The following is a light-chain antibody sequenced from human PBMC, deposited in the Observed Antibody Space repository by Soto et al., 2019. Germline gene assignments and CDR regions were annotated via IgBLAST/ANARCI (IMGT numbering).Light chain of an antibody. CDR1: QSISSY. CDR2: AAS. V-gene: IGKV1-39*01. J-gene: IGKJ5*01. CDR3: QQSDSTPIT. Sequence: DIQMTQSPSSLSASVGDRVTITCRASQSISSYLNWYQQKPGKAPKLLIYAASSLQSGVPSRFSGSGSRTDFTLTISSLQTEDFATYYCQQSDSTPITFGQGTRLEIK.